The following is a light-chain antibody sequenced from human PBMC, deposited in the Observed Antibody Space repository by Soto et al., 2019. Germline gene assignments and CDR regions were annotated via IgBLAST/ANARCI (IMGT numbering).Light chain of an antibody. CDR2: SNN. Sequence: QPVLTQPPSASGTPGQRVSISCSGRSANIGNNFVCWYQQLPGTAPKLLIYSNNQRPSGVPDRFSGSKSGTSASLANSGLRSEDEANYYCVAWDDSLSGLVFGTGTKLTVL. CDR1: SANIGNNF. V-gene: IGLV1-47*02. J-gene: IGLJ1*01. CDR3: VAWDDSLSGLV.